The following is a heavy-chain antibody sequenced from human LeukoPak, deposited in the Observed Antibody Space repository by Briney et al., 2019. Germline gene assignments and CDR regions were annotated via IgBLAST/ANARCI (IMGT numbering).Heavy chain of an antibody. CDR3: VSAIRGSPIDY. D-gene: IGHD3-10*01. J-gene: IGHJ4*02. CDR1: GFSFSNYW. CDR2: IKTDGSET. Sequence: GGSLRLSCAASGFSFSNYWMGWVRQAPGKGLACVANIKTDGSETYYVDSVKGRFTISRDNAKNSLFLQMNSLRAEDTAIYYCVSAIRGSPIDYWGQGTLVNVPS. V-gene: IGHV3-7*01.